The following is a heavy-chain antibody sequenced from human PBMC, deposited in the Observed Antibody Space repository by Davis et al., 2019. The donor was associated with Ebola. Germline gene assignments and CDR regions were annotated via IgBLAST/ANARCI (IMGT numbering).Heavy chain of an antibody. Sequence: ASVTVSCKASSYTCTSYGISWVRQAPGQGLEWMGWISAYNGNTNYAQKLQGRVTMTTDTSRSTAYMELRSLRSDDTAVYYCAREAGATTRIYDSWGQGTLVTVSS. V-gene: IGHV1-18*01. J-gene: IGHJ5*01. CDR2: ISAYNGNT. CDR1: SYTCTSYG. D-gene: IGHD1-26*01. CDR3: AREAGATTRIYDS.